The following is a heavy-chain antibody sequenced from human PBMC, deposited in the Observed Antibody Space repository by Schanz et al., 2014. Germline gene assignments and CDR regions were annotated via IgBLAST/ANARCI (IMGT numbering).Heavy chain of an antibody. CDR3: AKDVDFWSGYYLDY. V-gene: IGHV3-NL1*01. CDR1: GFTFSSYG. CDR2: ISGSGVTI. D-gene: IGHD3-3*01. Sequence: VQLVESGGGLVQPGGSLRLSCAASGFTFSSYGMHWVRQAPGKGLEWVSVISGSGVTIYYADSVKGRFTISRDNSKNTLYLQMNSLRSEDTAVYYCAKDVDFWSGYYLDYWGQGTLVTVSS. J-gene: IGHJ4*02.